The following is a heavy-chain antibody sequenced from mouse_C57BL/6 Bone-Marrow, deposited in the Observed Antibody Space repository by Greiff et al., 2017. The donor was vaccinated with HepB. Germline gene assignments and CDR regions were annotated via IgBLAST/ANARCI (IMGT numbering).Heavy chain of an antibody. CDR1: GFNIKDNY. CDR3: TTTDGYLYYAMDY. Sequence: VQLKQSGAELVRPGASVKLSCTASGFNIKDNYMHWVKQRPEQGLEWIGRIDPEDGDTEYAPKFQGKATMTADTSSNTAYLQLSSLTSEDTAVYYCTTTDGYLYYAMDYWGQGTSVTVSS. V-gene: IGHV14-1*01. D-gene: IGHD2-3*01. J-gene: IGHJ4*01. CDR2: IDPEDGDT.